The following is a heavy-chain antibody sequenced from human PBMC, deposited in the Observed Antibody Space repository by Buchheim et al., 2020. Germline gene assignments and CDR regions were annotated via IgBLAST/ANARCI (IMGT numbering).Heavy chain of an antibody. V-gene: IGHV5-10-1*01. CDR2: IDPSDSYT. D-gene: IGHD6-6*01. J-gene: IGHJ6*02. CDR1: GYSFTSYW. Sequence: EVQLVQSGAEVKKPGESLRISCKGSGYSFTSYWISWVRQMPGKGLEWMGRIDPSDSYTNYSPSFQGHVTISADKSISTAYPQWSSLKASDTAMYYCARTPSSSPNYYHYYGMDVWGQGTT. CDR3: ARTPSSSPNYYHYYGMDV.